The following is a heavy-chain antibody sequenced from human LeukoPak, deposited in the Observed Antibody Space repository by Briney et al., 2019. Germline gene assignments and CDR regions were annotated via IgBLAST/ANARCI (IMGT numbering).Heavy chain of an antibody. V-gene: IGHV1-69*13. D-gene: IGHD5-18*01. Sequence: SVKVSCKASGGTFSSYAISWVRQAPGQGLEWMGGIIPIFGTANYAQKFQGRVTITADESTSTAYMELSSLRSEDTAVYYCARRGYSYGLVGYWFDPWGQGTLVTVSS. CDR1: GGTFSSYA. J-gene: IGHJ5*02. CDR2: IIPIFGTA. CDR3: ARRGYSYGLVGYWFDP.